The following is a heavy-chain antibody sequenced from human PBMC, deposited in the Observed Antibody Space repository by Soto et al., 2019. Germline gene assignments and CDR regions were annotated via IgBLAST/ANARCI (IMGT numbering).Heavy chain of an antibody. CDR1: GFALSTSGVG. J-gene: IGHJ2*01. Sequence: SGPTLVNPTQTPTLTCTFSGFALSTSGVGVGWIRQSPGKALEWVALIYWNDDKRYSPSLKSRLTITKDTSKNQVVLTMTNMDPVDTATYYCAHTLSSADYVSWYFDLWGRGTLVTVSS. CDR2: IYWNDDK. D-gene: IGHD3-16*01. V-gene: IGHV2-5*01. CDR3: AHTLSSADYVSWYFDL.